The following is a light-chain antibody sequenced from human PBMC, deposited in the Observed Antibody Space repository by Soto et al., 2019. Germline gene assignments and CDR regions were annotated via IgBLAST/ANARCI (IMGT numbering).Light chain of an antibody. J-gene: IGLJ3*02. V-gene: IGLV1-44*01. CDR1: RSNIGNNA. CDR3: ATWDDILNALGV. Sequence: QSVLTQPPSASGTPGQRVTISCSGSRSNIGNNAVTWYQQFPGTAPKLLIYNNNQRPSGVPDRFSGSKSGTSASLAISGLQSEDEADYYCATWDDILNALGVFGGGTKLTVL. CDR2: NNN.